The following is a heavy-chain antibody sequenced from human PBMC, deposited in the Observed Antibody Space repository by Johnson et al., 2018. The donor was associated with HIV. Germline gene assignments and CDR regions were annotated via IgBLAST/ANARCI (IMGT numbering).Heavy chain of an antibody. CDR3: ARDRSIAVAGRRDAFDI. Sequence: EVQLVESWGGVVQPGRSLRLSCAASGFTFSSYGMHWVRQAPGKGLEWVANIKQDGSEKYYVDSVKGRFTISRDNAKNSLYLQMNSLRAEDTAVYYCARDRSIAVAGRRDAFDIWGQGTMVTVSS. CDR2: IKQDGSEK. J-gene: IGHJ3*02. CDR1: GFTFSSYG. D-gene: IGHD6-19*01. V-gene: IGHV3-7*01.